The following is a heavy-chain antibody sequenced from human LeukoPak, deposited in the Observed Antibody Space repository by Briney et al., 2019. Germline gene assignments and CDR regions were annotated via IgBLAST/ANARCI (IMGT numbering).Heavy chain of an antibody. J-gene: IGHJ4*02. CDR2: ISSRSSYI. D-gene: IGHD6-25*01. V-gene: IGHV3-21*01. Sequence: GGSLRLSCATSGFSFSTYTMNWVRQAPGKGLEWVSCISSRSSYIFYADSVKGRFIISRDNAKNSLYLQMNSLRAEDTATYYCARKTAADEVNFDYWGQGTLVTVSS. CDR3: ARKTAADEVNFDY. CDR1: GFSFSTYT.